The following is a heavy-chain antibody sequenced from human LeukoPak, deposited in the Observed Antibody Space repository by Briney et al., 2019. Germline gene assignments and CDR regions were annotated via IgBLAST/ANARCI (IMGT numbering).Heavy chain of an antibody. J-gene: IGHJ6*03. CDR2: IYYSGST. V-gene: IGHV4-59*01. D-gene: IGHD3-3*01. CDR3: ARDRRSDFWSGYHYYMDV. CDR1: GGSISSYY. Sequence: PSETLSLTCTVSGGSISSYYWSWIRQPPGKGLEWIGYIYYSGSTNYNPSLKSRVTISVDTSKNQFSLKLSSVTAADTAVYYCARDRRSDFWSGYHYYMDVWGKGTTVTVSS.